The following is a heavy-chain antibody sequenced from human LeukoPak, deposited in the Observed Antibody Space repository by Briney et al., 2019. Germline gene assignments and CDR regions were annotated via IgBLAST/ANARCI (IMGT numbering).Heavy chain of an antibody. CDR3: ARSSELRXIDY. Sequence: ASVKVSCKASGYTFTSYDINWVRQATGQGLEWMGWMNPNSGNTGYAQEFKGRVTITRNTSISTAYMELSHLRFEDTAVYFCARSSELRXIDYXXQGTLVTVS. D-gene: IGHD1-7*01. V-gene: IGHV1-8*01. CDR1: GYTFTSYD. CDR2: MNPNSGNT. J-gene: IGHJ4*02.